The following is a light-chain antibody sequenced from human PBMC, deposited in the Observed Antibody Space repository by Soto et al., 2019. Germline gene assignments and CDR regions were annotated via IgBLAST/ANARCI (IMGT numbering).Light chain of an antibody. CDR2: GVT. CDR1: GGDIGAYNY. Sequence: QSVLTQPASVSGSLGQSITLSCTGSGGDIGAYNYVSWYQQHPGKAPKLIVYGVTHRPSGVSSRFSASKSAYTASLTISALQAEDEADYYCTSFAPGRIYVFGSGTKLTVL. CDR3: TSFAPGRIYV. J-gene: IGLJ1*01. V-gene: IGLV2-14*01.